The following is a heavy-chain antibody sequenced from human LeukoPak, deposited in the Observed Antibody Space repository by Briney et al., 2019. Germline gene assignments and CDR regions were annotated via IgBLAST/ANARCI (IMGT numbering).Heavy chain of an antibody. CDR1: SGSISSYY. V-gene: IGHV4-59*01. D-gene: IGHD6-25*01. J-gene: IGHJ4*02. Sequence: SETLSLTCTVSSGSISSYYLNWIRQPPGKGLEWVGHIYYSGSTSYNPSLKSRVTISVDTSKNQFSLRLDSVTAADTAVYYCARDPGRRGSGLDWGQGSLVTVSS. CDR2: IYYSGST. CDR3: ARDPGRRGSGLD.